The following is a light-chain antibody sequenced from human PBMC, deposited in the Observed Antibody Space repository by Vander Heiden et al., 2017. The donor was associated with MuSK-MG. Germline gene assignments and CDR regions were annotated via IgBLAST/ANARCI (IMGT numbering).Light chain of an antibody. V-gene: IGLV2-23*03. CDR2: EGS. CDR3: CSYAGSITFYV. J-gene: IGLJ1*01. Sequence: QSALTQPASVSGSPGQSITLPCTGTSSDVGSYDLVSWYQQHPGKAPKLMIDEGSKRPSGVSDRFSGSKSGNTASLTISGLQAEDEADYYCCSYAGSITFYVFGTGTKVTVL. CDR1: SSDVGSYDL.